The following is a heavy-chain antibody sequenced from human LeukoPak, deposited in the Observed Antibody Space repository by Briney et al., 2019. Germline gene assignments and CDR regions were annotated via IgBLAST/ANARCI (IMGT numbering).Heavy chain of an antibody. Sequence: SGGSLTLSCVASGFTFSNYGMHWARQAPGKGLEWVAVISSDERTTYYADSVKGRFTISRDLSKSTLYLQMDSLTGEDTAVYYCAKEKAHAHPVDYWGQGTLVTVSS. J-gene: IGHJ4*02. CDR1: GFTFSNYG. V-gene: IGHV3-30*18. CDR3: AKEKAHAHPVDY. CDR2: ISSDERTT.